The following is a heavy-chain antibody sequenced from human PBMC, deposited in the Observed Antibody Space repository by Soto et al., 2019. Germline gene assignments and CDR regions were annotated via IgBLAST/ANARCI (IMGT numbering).Heavy chain of an antibody. CDR3: ARPTGDYSHGMDV. CDR1: GGAISSGSYS. J-gene: IGHJ6*01. V-gene: IGHV4-39*01. Sequence: SETLSLTCTVSGGAISSGSYSRGCIRQPPGKGLEWIGSLYYSGTTYDTPSLKSRVTIYVDTSKNQLSLKLSSVTAADTAVYYCARPTGDYSHGMDVWGQGTTVT. CDR2: LYYSGTT.